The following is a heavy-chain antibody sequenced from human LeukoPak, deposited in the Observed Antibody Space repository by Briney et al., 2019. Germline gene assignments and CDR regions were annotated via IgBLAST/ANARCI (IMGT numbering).Heavy chain of an antibody. CDR3: AGDPGYCTNGVCYGSNWFDP. CDR2: INPNSGGT. V-gene: IGHV1-2*02. CDR1: GYTFTNYG. D-gene: IGHD2-8*01. J-gene: IGHJ5*02. Sequence: ASVKVSCKASGYTFTNYGFSWVRQAPGQGLEWMGWINPNSGGTNYAPKFQGRVTMTRDTSISTAYMELSRLRSDDTAVYYCAGDPGYCTNGVCYGSNWFDPWGQGTLVTVSS.